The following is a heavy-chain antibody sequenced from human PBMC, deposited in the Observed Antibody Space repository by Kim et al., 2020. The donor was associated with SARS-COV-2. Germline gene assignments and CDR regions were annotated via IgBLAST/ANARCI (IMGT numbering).Heavy chain of an antibody. Sequence: GGSLRLSCAASGFTFSSYSMNWVRQAPGKGLEWVSSISSSSSYIYYADSVKGRFTISRDNAKNSLYLQMNSLRAEDTAVYYCASRTTMVRGVIEFDYWGQGTLVTVSS. CDR3: ASRTTMVRGVIEFDY. CDR1: GFTFSSYS. V-gene: IGHV3-21*01. J-gene: IGHJ4*02. CDR2: ISSSSSYI. D-gene: IGHD3-10*01.